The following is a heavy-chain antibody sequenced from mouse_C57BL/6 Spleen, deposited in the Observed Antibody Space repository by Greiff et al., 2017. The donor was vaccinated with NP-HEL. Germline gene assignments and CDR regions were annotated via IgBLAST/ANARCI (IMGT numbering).Heavy chain of an antibody. J-gene: IGHJ4*01. CDR2: IDPSDSYT. CDR3: ARANWEYYYAMDY. D-gene: IGHD4-1*01. V-gene: IGHV1-50*01. Sequence: VQLQQSGAELVKPGASVKLSCKASGYTFTSYWMQWVKQRPGQGLEWIGEIDPSDSYTNYNQKFKGKATLTVDTSSSTAYMQLSSLTSEDSAVYYCARANWEYYYAMDYWGQGTSVTVSS. CDR1: GYTFTSYW.